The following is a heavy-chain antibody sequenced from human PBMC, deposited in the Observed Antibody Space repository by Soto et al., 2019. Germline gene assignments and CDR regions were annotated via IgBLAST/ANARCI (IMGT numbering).Heavy chain of an antibody. CDR3: ARDPRHCSGGSCYQSPPNWFDP. CDR1: GGTFSSYA. V-gene: IGHV1-69*13. CDR2: IIPIFGTA. D-gene: IGHD2-15*01. J-gene: IGHJ5*02. Sequence: SVKVSCKASGGTFSSYAISWLRQAPGQGLEWMGGIIPIFGTANYAQKFQGRVTITADESTSTAYMELSSLRSEDTAVYYCARDPRHCSGGSCYQSPPNWFDPWGQGTLVTVS.